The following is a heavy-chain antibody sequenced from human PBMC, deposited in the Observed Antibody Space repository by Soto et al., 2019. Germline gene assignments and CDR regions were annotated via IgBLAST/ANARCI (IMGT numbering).Heavy chain of an antibody. J-gene: IGHJ6*02. CDR1: GYTFTSYG. Sequence: ASVKVSCKASGYTFTSYGISWVRQAPGQGLEWMGWISAYNGNTNYAQKLHGRVTMTTDTSTSTAYMELRSLRSDDTAVYYCARGHDSSGPPYYYGMDVWGQGTTVTVSS. CDR3: ARGHDSSGPPYYYGMDV. CDR2: ISAYNGNT. D-gene: IGHD3-22*01. V-gene: IGHV1-18*04.